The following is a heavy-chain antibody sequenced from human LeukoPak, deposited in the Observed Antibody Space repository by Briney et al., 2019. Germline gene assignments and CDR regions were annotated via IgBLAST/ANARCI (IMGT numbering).Heavy chain of an antibody. Sequence: GGSLRLSCAASGFTLSNYAMTWVRQAPGKGLEWVSSIRGNGGNTYYADSVKGRFTNFRDNSKNTLYLQMNSLRVEDTAIYYCAKALRAAPGTTPGDYWGQGTLVTVSS. CDR3: AKALRAAPGTTPGDY. V-gene: IGHV3-23*01. J-gene: IGHJ4*02. D-gene: IGHD6-13*01. CDR1: GFTLSNYA. CDR2: IRGNGGNT.